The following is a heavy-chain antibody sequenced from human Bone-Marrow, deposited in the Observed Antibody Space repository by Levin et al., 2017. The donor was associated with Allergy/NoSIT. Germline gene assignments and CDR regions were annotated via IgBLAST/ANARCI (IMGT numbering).Heavy chain of an antibody. CDR1: GGSISSSY. CDR2: IYYSGST. J-gene: IGHJ4*02. Sequence: SQTLSLTCTVSGGSISSSYWSWIRQPPGKGLEWIGYIYYSGSTNYNPSLKSRVTISVDTSKNQFSLKLSSVTAADTAVYYCAREAGGYLDYWGQGTLVTVSS. CDR3: AREAGGYLDY. D-gene: IGHD4-23*01. V-gene: IGHV4-59*01.